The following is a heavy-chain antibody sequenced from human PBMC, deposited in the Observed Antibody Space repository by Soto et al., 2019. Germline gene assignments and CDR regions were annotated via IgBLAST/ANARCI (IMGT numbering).Heavy chain of an antibody. CDR3: ARDRVADYYGSGSYAIVRGAFDI. J-gene: IGHJ3*02. D-gene: IGHD3-10*01. Sequence: SETLSLTCTVSGGSISSGGYYWSWIRQHPGKGLEWIGYIYYSGSTYYNPSRKSRVTISVDTSKNQFSLKLSSVTAADTAVYYCARDRVADYYGSGSYAIVRGAFDIWGQGTMVTV. V-gene: IGHV4-31*03. CDR2: IYYSGST. CDR1: GGSISSGGYY.